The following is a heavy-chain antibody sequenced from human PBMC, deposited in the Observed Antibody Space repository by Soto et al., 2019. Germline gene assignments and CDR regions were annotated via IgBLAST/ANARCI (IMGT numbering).Heavy chain of an antibody. CDR2: ISRDGGTK. CDR3: AGEVASGY. V-gene: IGHV3-30*03. CDR1: GFTVSTYG. D-gene: IGHD2-21*01. J-gene: IGHJ4*02. Sequence: QVQLVESGGGVVQPGRSLRLSCAVSGFTVSTYGMHWVRQAPGKGLEWVAVISRDGGTKYYADSVKGRFTISRDNSMNTLLLEMKGLRGDDMAVYYCAGEVASGYWGQGTLVTVSS.